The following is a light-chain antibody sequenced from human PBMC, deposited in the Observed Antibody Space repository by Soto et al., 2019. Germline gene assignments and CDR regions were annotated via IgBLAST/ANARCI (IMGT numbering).Light chain of an antibody. J-gene: IGKJ5*01. Sequence: EIVLTQSPATLSLSPGERATLSCTASQSISSYLAWYQQKPGQAPRLLIYDAFNRATGIPARFSGSGSGTDFTLTITSLEPEDFAVYYCQQYNTWPITFGQGTRLEIK. V-gene: IGKV3-11*01. CDR3: QQYNTWPIT. CDR1: QSISSY. CDR2: DAF.